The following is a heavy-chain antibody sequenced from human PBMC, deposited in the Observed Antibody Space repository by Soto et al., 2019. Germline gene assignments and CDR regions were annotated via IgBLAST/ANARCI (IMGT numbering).Heavy chain of an antibody. V-gene: IGHV6-1*01. CDR3: ARGSLRGGNWYFDL. CDR2: TYYRSKWYN. CDR1: GDSVSKNSAT. J-gene: IGHJ2*01. D-gene: IGHD3-16*01. Sequence: QEQLQQSGPGLVKPSQTLSLTCAISGDSVSKNSATWNWIRQSPARGLEWLGRTYYRSKWYNDYAVCVKSRLTINPDTSKNQFSLQLNSVTPEDTGVYYCARGSLRGGNWYFDLWGRGTLVTVSS.